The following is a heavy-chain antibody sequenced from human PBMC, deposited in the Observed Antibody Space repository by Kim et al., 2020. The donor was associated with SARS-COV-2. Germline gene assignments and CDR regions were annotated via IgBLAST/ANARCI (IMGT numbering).Heavy chain of an antibody. J-gene: IGHJ4*02. V-gene: IGHV3-20*03. Sequence: GSTGYADSVEGRFTISRDNAKNSLYLQMNSLRAEDTALYYCAGEEHGFGYWGQGALVTVSS. CDR3: AGEEHGFGY. CDR2: GST.